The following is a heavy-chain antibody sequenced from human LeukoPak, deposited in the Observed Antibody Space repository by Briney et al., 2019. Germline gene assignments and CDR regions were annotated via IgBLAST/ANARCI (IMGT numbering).Heavy chain of an antibody. CDR2: IWYDGSNK. J-gene: IGHJ4*02. V-gene: IGHV3-33*01. CDR1: GFTFSSHG. Sequence: PGGSLRLFCAASGFTFSSHGMHWVRQAPGKGLEWVAVIWYDGSNKYYADSVKGRFTISRDNSKNTLYLQMNSLRAEDTAVYYCARDRKGGSNRKYSSGFDYWGQGTLVTVSS. CDR3: ARDRKGGSNRKYSSGFDY. D-gene: IGHD6-19*01.